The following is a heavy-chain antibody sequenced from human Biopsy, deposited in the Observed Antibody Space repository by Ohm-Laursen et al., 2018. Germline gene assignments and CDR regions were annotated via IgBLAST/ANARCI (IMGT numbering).Heavy chain of an antibody. J-gene: IGHJ5*02. V-gene: IGHV4-39*01. CDR1: GGSISNNNYY. CDR2: IFYRGSP. D-gene: IGHD3-22*01. CDR3: ARDYDTSGYYYVS. Sequence: TLSLTCIVSGGSISNNNYYWGWIRQPPGKGLEWIGSIFYRGSPHYKPSLKSRLNISVDTSKNQFSLKLNSVTAADTAVYYCARDYDTSGYYYVSWGQGTLVTVSS.